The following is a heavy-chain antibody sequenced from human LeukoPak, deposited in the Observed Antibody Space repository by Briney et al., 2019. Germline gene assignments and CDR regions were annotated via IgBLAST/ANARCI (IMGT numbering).Heavy chain of an antibody. V-gene: IGHV3-11*06. D-gene: IGHD4-17*01. Sequence: GGSLRLSCAASGFSFSEYYMTWIRQAPGKGLEWVSNLSSSGRYTNYADSVGGRFTISRDNAKKSLYLQMNSLRDEDTAVYYCARDRGSNDYGDYGNYYYYGMDVWGQGTTVTVSS. CDR3: ARDRGSNDYGDYGNYYYYGMDV. CDR1: GFSFSEYY. J-gene: IGHJ6*02. CDR2: LSSSGRYT.